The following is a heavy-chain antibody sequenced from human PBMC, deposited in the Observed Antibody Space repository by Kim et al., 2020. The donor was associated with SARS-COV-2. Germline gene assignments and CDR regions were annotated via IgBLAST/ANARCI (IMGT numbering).Heavy chain of an antibody. D-gene: IGHD3-22*01. J-gene: IGHJ4*02. V-gene: IGHV4-39*07. CDR1: GGSISSSSYY. CDR3: ASTRTPLYYDSSGYWSG. Sequence: SETLSLTCTVSGGSISSSSYYWGWIRQPPGKGLEWIGSIYYSGSTYYNPSLKSRVTISVDTSKNQFSLKLSSVTAADTAVYYCASTRTPLYYDSSGYWSGWGQGTLVTVSS. CDR2: IYYSGST.